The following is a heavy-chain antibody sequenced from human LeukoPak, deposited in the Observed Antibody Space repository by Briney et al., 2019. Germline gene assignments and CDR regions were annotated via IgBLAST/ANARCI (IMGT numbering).Heavy chain of an antibody. D-gene: IGHD3-22*01. CDR3: VRSLYWYDRFDY. CDR2: IYTSGST. Sequence: SETLSLTCSVSGDSISRSDSYWDWIRQPAGKGLEWIGRIYTSGSTNYNPSLKSRVTMSVDTSKNQFSLKLSSVTAADTAVYYCVRSLYWYDRFDYWGQGTLVTVSS. V-gene: IGHV4-4*07. J-gene: IGHJ4*02. CDR1: GDSISRSDSY.